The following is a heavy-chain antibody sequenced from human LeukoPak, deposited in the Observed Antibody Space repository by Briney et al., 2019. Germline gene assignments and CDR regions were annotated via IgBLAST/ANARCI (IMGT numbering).Heavy chain of an antibody. V-gene: IGHV5-51*01. J-gene: IGHJ4*02. D-gene: IGHD6-13*01. CDR1: GSSFTTYW. CDR2: IYPGDSDT. Sequence: GAALKISCEGSGSSFTTYWIGWVRAMPGKGLELMWIIYPGDSDTRYSPSFQGQVTISADKSISTAYLQWSSLKASDTAMYYCARWGTTYSTSWYGYWGQGTLVTVSS. CDR3: ARWGTTYSTSWYGY.